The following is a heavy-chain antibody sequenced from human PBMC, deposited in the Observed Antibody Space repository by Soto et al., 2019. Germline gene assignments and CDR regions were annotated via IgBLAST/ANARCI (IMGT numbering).Heavy chain of an antibody. Sequence: GSGPTLVNPIQTLTLTCTFSGFSLTAPGAGVGWIRQPPGKALEWLALIYWNDDIRYSPSLKSRLTITKDTSKNQVVLRMTNMDPVDTATYYCAHRGYGNYPRDNWFDPWGQGILVTVS. J-gene: IGHJ5*02. V-gene: IGHV2-5*01. CDR1: GFSLTAPGAG. CDR2: IYWNDDI. CDR3: AHRGYGNYPRDNWFDP. D-gene: IGHD4-17*01.